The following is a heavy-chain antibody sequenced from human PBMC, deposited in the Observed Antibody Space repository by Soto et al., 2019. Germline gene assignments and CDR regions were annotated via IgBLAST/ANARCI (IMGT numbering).Heavy chain of an antibody. CDR1: GGSISSYY. J-gene: IGHJ4*02. CDR3: ARRYGYSFDY. D-gene: IGHD1-1*01. V-gene: IGHV4-59*08. Sequence: QVQLQESGQGLVKPSETLSLTCTVSGGSISSYYWSWIRQPPGKGLEWIGYIYYSGSTNYNPSLKSRVTISVDTSKNQFSLKLSSVTAADTAVYYCARRYGYSFDYWGQGTLVTVSS. CDR2: IYYSGST.